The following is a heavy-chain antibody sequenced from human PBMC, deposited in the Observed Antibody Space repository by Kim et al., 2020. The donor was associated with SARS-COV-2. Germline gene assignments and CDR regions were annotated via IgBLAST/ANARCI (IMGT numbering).Heavy chain of an antibody. D-gene: IGHD3-10*01. Sequence: SRVTISVDTSKNQFSLKLSSVTAADTAVYYCARLVLLWFGELEKGSWFDPWGQGTLVTVSS. J-gene: IGHJ5*02. CDR3: ARLVLLWFGELEKGSWFDP. V-gene: IGHV4-39*01.